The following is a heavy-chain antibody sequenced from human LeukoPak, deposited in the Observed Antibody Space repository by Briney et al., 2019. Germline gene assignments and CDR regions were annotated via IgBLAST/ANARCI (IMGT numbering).Heavy chain of an antibody. Sequence: SETLSLTCTVSGGSISSSSYYWGWIRQPPGKGLEWIGSIYYSGSTYYNPSLKSRVTISVDTSKNQFSLKLSSVTAADTAVYYCAREDTYCSGGSCWGYWGQGTLVTVSS. J-gene: IGHJ4*02. D-gene: IGHD2-15*01. CDR3: AREDTYCSGGSCWGY. CDR1: GGSISSSSYY. CDR2: IYYSGST. V-gene: IGHV4-39*07.